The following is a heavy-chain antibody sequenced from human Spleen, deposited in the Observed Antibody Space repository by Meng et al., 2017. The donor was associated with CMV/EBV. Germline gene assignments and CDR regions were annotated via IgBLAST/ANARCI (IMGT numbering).Heavy chain of an antibody. J-gene: IGHJ6*02. V-gene: IGHV3-11*01. CDR2: ISGTLRTI. CDR3: AREGDYYYGMDV. CDR1: GFMFSDYY. Sequence: GESLKISCEGSGFMFSDYYITWIRQAPGKGLEWVSYISGTLRTIYYADSMKGRFTISRDNAKNSVYLQMKSLRVEDTAIYYCAREGDYYYGMDVWGQGTRVTVSS.